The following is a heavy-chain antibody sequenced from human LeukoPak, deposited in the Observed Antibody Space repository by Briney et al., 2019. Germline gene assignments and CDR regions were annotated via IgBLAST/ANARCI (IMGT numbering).Heavy chain of an antibody. J-gene: IGHJ4*02. CDR3: ARNDFWSGLPDY. CDR2: IYYSGST. V-gene: IGHV4-31*03. Sequence: TLSLTCTVSGGSISSGGYYWSWIRQHPGKGLEWIGYIYYSGSTYYNPSLKSRVTISVDTSKNQFSLKLSSVTAADTAVYYCARNDFWSGLPDYWGQGTLVTVSS. CDR1: GGSISSGGYY. D-gene: IGHD3-3*01.